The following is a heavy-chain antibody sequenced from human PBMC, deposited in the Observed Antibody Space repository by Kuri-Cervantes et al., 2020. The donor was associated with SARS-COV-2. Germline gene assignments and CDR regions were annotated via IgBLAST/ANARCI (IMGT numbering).Heavy chain of an antibody. CDR1: GGSISSGDYY. V-gene: IGHV4-61*08. CDR3: ARDVVTGNRVGPTSDAFDI. D-gene: IGHD1-20*01. CDR2: IYYSGST. J-gene: IGHJ3*02. Sequence: GSLRLSCTVSGGSISSGDYYWSWIRQPPGKGLEWIGYIYYSGSTYYNPSLKSRVTISVDTSKNQFSLKLSSVTAADTAVYYCARDVVTGNRVGPTSDAFDIWGQGTMVTVSS.